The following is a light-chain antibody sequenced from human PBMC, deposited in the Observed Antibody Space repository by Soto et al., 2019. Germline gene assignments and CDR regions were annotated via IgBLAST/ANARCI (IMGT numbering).Light chain of an antibody. CDR2: DAS. CDR1: QGVSSK. Sequence: EIGMTQSPATLSVSPVETATISCRASQGVSSKVAWYQQKPGQAPRLLIYDASNRGTDIPARFSGSGSGTDFTLTISSLEPEDFALYYCQHRSGWPPGATFGQGTRLEIK. CDR3: QHRSGWPPGAT. J-gene: IGKJ5*01. V-gene: IGKV3-11*01.